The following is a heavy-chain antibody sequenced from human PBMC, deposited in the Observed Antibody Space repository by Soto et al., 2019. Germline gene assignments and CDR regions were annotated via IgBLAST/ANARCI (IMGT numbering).Heavy chain of an antibody. D-gene: IGHD3-3*01. CDR3: ARVVSDFWSGYYFWFDR. V-gene: IGHV4-59*01. CDR2: IYYSGST. Sequence: QVQLQESGPGLVKPSETLSLTCTVSGGSISSYYWSWIRQPPGKGLEWIGYIYYSGSTNYNPSLKRRVTISVDTSKNKFCLKLSSVTAADTAVYYWARVVSDFWSGYYFWFDRWGQGTLVTVSS. CDR1: GGSISSYY. J-gene: IGHJ5*02.